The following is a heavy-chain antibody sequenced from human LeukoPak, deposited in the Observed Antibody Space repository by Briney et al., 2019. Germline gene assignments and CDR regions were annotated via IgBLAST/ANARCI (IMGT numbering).Heavy chain of an antibody. D-gene: IGHD3-3*01. Sequence: PSETLSLTCTASGGSISSSSYYWGWIRQPPGKGLEWIGNIYYSGSTYYNPSLKSRLTISVDTSKNQFSLRLNSVTAADTAVYYCANAGAYYNFWSGYSGDQFDYWGQGTLVTVSS. J-gene: IGHJ4*02. CDR1: GGSISSSSYY. CDR3: ANAGAYYNFWSGYSGDQFDY. CDR2: IYYSGST. V-gene: IGHV4-39*01.